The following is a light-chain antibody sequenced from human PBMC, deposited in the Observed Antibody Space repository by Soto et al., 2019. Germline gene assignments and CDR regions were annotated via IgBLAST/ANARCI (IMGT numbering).Light chain of an antibody. J-gene: IGKJ1*01. CDR3: QQRSNWPPT. V-gene: IGKV3-11*01. CDR2: DAS. Sequence: IVLTQSPATLSLSPGARAPLSCRASQSVSSYLAWYQQKPGQAPRLLIYDASTRATGIPARFSGSGSGTDFTLTITSLEPEDFAVYYCQQRSNWPPTFGQGTKVDIK. CDR1: QSVSSY.